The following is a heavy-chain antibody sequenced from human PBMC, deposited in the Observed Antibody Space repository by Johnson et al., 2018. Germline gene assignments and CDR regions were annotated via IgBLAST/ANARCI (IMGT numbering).Heavy chain of an antibody. CDR1: GFTFSSYA. V-gene: IGHV3-23*04. D-gene: IGHD3-22*01. CDR3: VKDLHYYDGSGYFNRAH. Sequence: VQLVESGGGLVQPGGSLRLSCVASGFTFSSYAMAWVRQAPGKGLEWVSTISGSDGRTYYADSVKGRFTISRDSSKNTLYLQMNSLRAEDTAVYYCVKDLHYYDGSGYFNRAHWGQGTLVTVSS. J-gene: IGHJ1*01. CDR2: ISGSDGRT.